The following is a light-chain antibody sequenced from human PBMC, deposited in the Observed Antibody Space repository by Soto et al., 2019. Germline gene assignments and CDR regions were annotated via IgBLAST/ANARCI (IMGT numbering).Light chain of an antibody. J-gene: IGKJ4*01. V-gene: IGKV3-20*01. Sequence: EIVLTQSPGTLSLSPGERATLSCRASQSVSSSYLAWYQQKPGQAPRLHIYGASSRATGIPDRFSGSGSGTDFTLIISRLEPEDFAVYYCQQYGGSPRLTFGGGTKVEI. CDR3: QQYGGSPRLT. CDR2: GAS. CDR1: QSVSSSY.